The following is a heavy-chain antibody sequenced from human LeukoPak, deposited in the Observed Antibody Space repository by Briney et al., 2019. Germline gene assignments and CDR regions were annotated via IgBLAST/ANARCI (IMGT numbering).Heavy chain of an antibody. CDR1: GGSFSGYY. CDR3: ARDGYSSGWFQPRPFDY. V-gene: IGHV4-34*01. D-gene: IGHD6-19*01. J-gene: IGHJ4*02. Sequence: SETLSLTCAVYGGSFSGYYWSWIRQPPGKGLEWIGEINHSGSTNYNPSLKSRVTISVDTSKNQFSLKLSSVTAADTAVYYCARDGYSSGWFQPRPFDYWGQGTLVTASS. CDR2: INHSGST.